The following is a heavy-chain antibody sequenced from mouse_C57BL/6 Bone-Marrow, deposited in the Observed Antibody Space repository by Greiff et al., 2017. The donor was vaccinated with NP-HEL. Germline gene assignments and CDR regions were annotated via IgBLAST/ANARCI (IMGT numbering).Heavy chain of an antibody. V-gene: IGHV1-64*01. CDR1: GYTFTSYW. CDR2: IHPNSGST. D-gene: IGHD2-4*01. J-gene: IGHJ3*01. Sequence: VQLQQSGAELVKPGASVKLSCKASGYTFTSYWMHWVKQRPGQGLEWIGMIHPNSGSTNYNEKFKSKATLTVDKSSSTAYMQLSSLTSEDSAVYYCARKGYDYDGAFAYWGQGTLVTVSA. CDR3: ARKGYDYDGAFAY.